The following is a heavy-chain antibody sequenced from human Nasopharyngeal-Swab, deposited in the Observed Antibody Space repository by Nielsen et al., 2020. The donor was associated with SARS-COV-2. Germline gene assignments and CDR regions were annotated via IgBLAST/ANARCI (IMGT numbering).Heavy chain of an antibody. Sequence: PGKGLEWIGYIYYSGSTNYNPSLKSRVTISVDTSKNQFSLKLSSVTAADTAVYYCARGQAYYYGSGSRYYYYYYMDVWGKGTTVTVSS. V-gene: IGHV4-59*12. J-gene: IGHJ6*03. CDR3: ARGQAYYYGSGSRYYYYYYMDV. CDR2: IYYSGST. D-gene: IGHD3-10*01.